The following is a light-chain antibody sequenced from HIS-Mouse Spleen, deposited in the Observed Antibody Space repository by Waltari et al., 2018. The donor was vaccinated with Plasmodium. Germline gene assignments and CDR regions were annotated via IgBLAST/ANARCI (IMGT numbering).Light chain of an antibody. Sequence: EIVMTQSPATLSVSPWERATLSCRASQSVSSNSDWYQQKPGQSPRLLIYGASTRATGIPARFSGSGSGKEFTLTISSLQSEDFAVYYCQQYNNWSFTFGPGTKVDI. CDR1: QSVSSN. CDR2: GAS. V-gene: IGKV3-15*01. CDR3: QQYNNWSFT. J-gene: IGKJ3*01.